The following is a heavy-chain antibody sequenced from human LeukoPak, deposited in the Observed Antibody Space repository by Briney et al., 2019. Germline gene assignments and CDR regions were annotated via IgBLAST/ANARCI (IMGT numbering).Heavy chain of an antibody. V-gene: IGHV1-69*13. CDR2: IIPIFGTA. CDR3: ARYVWIAARFRYYYDMDV. CDR1: GATFTSYA. Sequence: SVKVSCKASGATFTSYAITWVRQAPGQGLEWMGVIIPIFGTANYAQKLQGRVTITVDESTCTAYMELSSRRSEDTAVYYCARYVWIAARFRYYYDMDVWGKGTTVTVSS. J-gene: IGHJ6*03. D-gene: IGHD6-6*01.